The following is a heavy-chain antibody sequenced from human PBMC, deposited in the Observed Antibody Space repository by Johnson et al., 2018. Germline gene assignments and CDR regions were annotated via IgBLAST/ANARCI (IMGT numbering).Heavy chain of an antibody. J-gene: IGHJ3*02. CDR1: GGTFSSYA. CDR3: AGDRGGDGAFDM. V-gene: IGHV1-69*01. D-gene: IGHD3-10*01. Sequence: VQLVESGAEVKKPGSSVKVSCKASGGTFSSYAISWVRQAPGQGLEWMGGIIPIFGTPNYAQTFQGRVTITADESTSTAYMELSSLRSEDTAVYLWAGDRGGDGAFDMWGQGTMVTVSS. CDR2: IIPIFGTP.